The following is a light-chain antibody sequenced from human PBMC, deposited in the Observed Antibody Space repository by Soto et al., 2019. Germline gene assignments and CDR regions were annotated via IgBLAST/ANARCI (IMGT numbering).Light chain of an antibody. CDR1: QSVSSY. J-gene: IGKJ5*01. V-gene: IGKV1-39*01. Sequence: DIQMTQSPSSLSASVGDRISITCRASQSVSSYLNWYQQKPGKAPRLLIYAASHLQTGVPSRFRGTGSATHFTLTISSLQPEDFATYYCQQSYRAVTFGQGRRLEI. CDR2: AAS. CDR3: QQSYRAVT.